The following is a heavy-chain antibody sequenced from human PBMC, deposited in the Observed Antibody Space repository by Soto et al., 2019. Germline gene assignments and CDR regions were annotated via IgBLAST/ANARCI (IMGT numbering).Heavy chain of an antibody. J-gene: IGHJ5*02. V-gene: IGHV3-30*02. Sequence: GGSLRLSCAASGFTFSNYGMHWVRQAPGKGLEWVAVIWYDGNNKYYADSVKGRFTISRDNSKNTLYLQMNSLRAEDTAVYYCAKDLRSGSLRWWFPWFDPWGQGTLVTVSS. CDR2: IWYDGNNK. D-gene: IGHD3-10*01. CDR3: AKDLRSGSLRWWFPWFDP. CDR1: GFTFSNYG.